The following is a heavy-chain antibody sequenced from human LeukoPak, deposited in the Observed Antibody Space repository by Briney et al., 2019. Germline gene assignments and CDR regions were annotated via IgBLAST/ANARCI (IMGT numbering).Heavy chain of an antibody. CDR2: ISGSGGST. Sequence: GGSLRLSCAASEFSFSSYAMSWVRQAPGKGLEWVSAISGSGGSTYYADSVKGRFTISRDNSKNTLYLQMNSLRAEDTAVYYCAKVSSSGRAFDIWGQGTMVTVSS. CDR1: EFSFSSYA. V-gene: IGHV3-23*01. J-gene: IGHJ3*02. D-gene: IGHD6-19*01. CDR3: AKVSSSGRAFDI.